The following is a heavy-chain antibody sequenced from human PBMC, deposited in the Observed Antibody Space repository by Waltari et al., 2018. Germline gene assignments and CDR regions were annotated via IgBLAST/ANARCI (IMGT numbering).Heavy chain of an antibody. D-gene: IGHD3-22*01. CDR3: ARVPYYINIWFDS. CDR2: INQDGSYR. V-gene: IGHV3-7*01. CDR1: GFTFNTFG. Sequence: EVQLVESGGGLVQPGGSLRLSCGASGFTFNTFGMSWIRQAPGKGLEGVASINQDGSYRRYVDSVKDRFTISRDNARNSLFLQMNSLTAEDTAMYYCARVPYYINIWFDSWGQGTLVTVSS. J-gene: IGHJ5*01.